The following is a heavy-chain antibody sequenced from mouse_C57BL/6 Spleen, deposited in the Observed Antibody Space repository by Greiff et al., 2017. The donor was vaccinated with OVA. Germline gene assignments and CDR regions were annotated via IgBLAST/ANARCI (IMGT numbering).Heavy chain of an antibody. Sequence: QVQLQQSGAELVKPGASVKISCTASGFAFSSYCMNWVKQRPEKGLEWIGQIYPGDGDTNYNAKFKGKATLTADKSSSTSYLQLSSLPSEDSAVSFCTTVVRYFDVWGTGTTVTVSS. CDR2: IYPGDGDT. J-gene: IGHJ1*03. CDR1: GFAFSSYC. V-gene: IGHV1-80*01. CDR3: TTVVRYFDV. D-gene: IGHD1-1*01.